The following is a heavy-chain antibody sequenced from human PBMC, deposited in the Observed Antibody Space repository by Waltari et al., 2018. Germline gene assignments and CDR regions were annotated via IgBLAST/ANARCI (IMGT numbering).Heavy chain of an antibody. Sequence: EVQLVQSGAEVKKPGESLKISCKGSGYSFTSYWIGWVRQMPGKGLAWMGIIYPGDSDTSYSPSFQGQVTISADKSISTAYLQWSSLKASDTAMYYCARTRYCSGGSCYGYNWFDPWGQGTLVTVSS. V-gene: IGHV5-51*01. CDR2: IYPGDSDT. CDR1: GYSFTSYW. J-gene: IGHJ5*02. CDR3: ARTRYCSGGSCYGYNWFDP. D-gene: IGHD2-15*01.